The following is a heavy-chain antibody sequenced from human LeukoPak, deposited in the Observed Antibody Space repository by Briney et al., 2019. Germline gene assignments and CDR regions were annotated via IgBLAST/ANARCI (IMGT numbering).Heavy chain of an antibody. CDR2: MSGAGGRI. J-gene: IGHJ4*02. CDR1: GLTFSIYA. Sequence: PGGSLRLSCEASGLTFSIYAMSWVRQAPGKGLEWLSIMSGAGGRIEYADSVKGRFTISRDHSKNSLYLQMNSLRDEDTAVYYCAKKGGYGYSYGYWGQGTLVTVSS. CDR3: AKKGGYGYSYGY. D-gene: IGHD5-18*01. V-gene: IGHV3-23*01.